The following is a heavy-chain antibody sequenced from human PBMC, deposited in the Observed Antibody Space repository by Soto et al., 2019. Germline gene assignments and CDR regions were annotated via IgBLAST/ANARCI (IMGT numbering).Heavy chain of an antibody. J-gene: IGHJ6*02. CDR3: VHSRCGGDCLQSYSSHYYYGMDV. CDR1: GFSLNTGGLA. V-gene: IGHV2-5*02. Sequence: QITLKESGPTLVKPTQTLTLTCTFSGFSLNTGGLAVGWIRQPPGKALEWLALIYWDNDKRYSPSLRSRLTINKDTSKNQVDLTMTKMDPVDAATYYCVHSRCGGDCLQSYSSHYYYGMDVWGQGTTVTVSS. D-gene: IGHD2-21*02. CDR2: IYWDNDK.